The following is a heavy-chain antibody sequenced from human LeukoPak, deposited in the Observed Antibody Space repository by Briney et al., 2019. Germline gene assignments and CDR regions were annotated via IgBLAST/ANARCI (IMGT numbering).Heavy chain of an antibody. V-gene: IGHV3-23*01. CDR3: AREHSYGSPHLDY. CDR1: GFTFSSYA. D-gene: IGHD5-18*01. Sequence: GGSLRLSCAASGFTFSSYAMNWVRQAPGKGLEWVSGISGSGGSTYYADSVKGRFTISRDNSKNTLYLQMNSLRAEDTAVYYCAREHSYGSPHLDYWGQGTLVTVSS. J-gene: IGHJ4*02. CDR2: ISGSGGST.